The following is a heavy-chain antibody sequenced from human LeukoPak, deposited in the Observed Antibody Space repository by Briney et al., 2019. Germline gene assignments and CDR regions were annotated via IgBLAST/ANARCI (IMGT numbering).Heavy chain of an antibody. CDR1: GGTFSSNA. D-gene: IGHD2-15*01. CDR2: IIPIFGTA. CDR3: ARDGYCSGGSCYSHY. V-gene: IGHV1-69*01. J-gene: IGHJ4*02. Sequence: VASVKVSCKASGGTFSSNAISWVRQAPGQGLEWMGGIIPIFGTANYAQKFQGRVTITADESTSTAYMELSSLRSEDTAVYYCARDGYCSGGSCYSHYWGQGTLVTVSS.